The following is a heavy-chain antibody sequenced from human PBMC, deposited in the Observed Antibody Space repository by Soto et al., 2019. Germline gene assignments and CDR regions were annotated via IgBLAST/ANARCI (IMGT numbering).Heavy chain of an antibody. D-gene: IGHD2-21*01. Sequence: QVQMVQSGAEVKKPGSSVKVSCKASVGTFSSYTISWLRQSPGQGPEWRGRIIPILGITDYAQKCQGRVTITADKSASTPYMELSSLRSDDTAVYYWASPNPQRGSGFLYDCCGQGNLVTVSS. CDR1: VGTFSSYT. CDR3: ASPNPQRGSGFLYDC. CDR2: IIPILGIT. J-gene: IGHJ4*02. V-gene: IGHV1-69*02.